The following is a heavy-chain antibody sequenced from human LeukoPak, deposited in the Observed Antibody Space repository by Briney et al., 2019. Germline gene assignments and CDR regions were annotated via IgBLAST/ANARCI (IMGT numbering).Heavy chain of an antibody. V-gene: IGHV3-23*01. CDR3: TKGDGGSYPIDY. Sequence: GASLRLSCAASGFTFSKCGMSWVRQAPGKGLEWVSTVNENGRNTHYADSVKGRFTISRDNSKNTLLLQMNSLRADETALYYCTKGDGGSYPIDYWGQGTLVIVSS. CDR2: VNENGRNT. J-gene: IGHJ4*02. D-gene: IGHD6-19*01. CDR1: GFTFSKCG.